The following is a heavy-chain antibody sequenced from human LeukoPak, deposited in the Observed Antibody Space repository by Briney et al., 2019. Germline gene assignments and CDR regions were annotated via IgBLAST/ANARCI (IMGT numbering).Heavy chain of an antibody. Sequence: ASVKVSCKASGYTFTSYYMHWVRQAPGQGLEWVGIINPSGGSTSYAQKFQGRVTMTRDTSTSTVYMELSSLRSEDTAAYYCATMLHPPRGIAAAGTFGGFDPWGQGTLVTVSS. CDR3: ATMLHPPRGIAAAGTFGGFDP. CDR2: INPSGGST. D-gene: IGHD6-13*01. J-gene: IGHJ5*02. CDR1: GYTFTSYY. V-gene: IGHV1-46*01.